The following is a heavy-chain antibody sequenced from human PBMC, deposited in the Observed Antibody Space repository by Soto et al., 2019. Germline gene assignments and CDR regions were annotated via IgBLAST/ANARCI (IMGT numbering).Heavy chain of an antibody. CDR1: GYNFTTYG. J-gene: IGHJ4*02. Sequence: QVQLVQSGAEVKKPGAPVKVSCKASGYNFTTYGISWVRQAPGQGLEWMGWISSYNGNTNSAQKLQGRVTMTTDTSTTIAYMELRSLRSDDTAVYYCARDYSYGIFGYWGQGTLVTVSS. CDR3: ARDYSYGIFGY. CDR2: ISSYNGNT. D-gene: IGHD5-18*01. V-gene: IGHV1-18*01.